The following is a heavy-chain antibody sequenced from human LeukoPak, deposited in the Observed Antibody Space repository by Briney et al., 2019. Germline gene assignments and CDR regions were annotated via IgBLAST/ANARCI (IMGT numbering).Heavy chain of an antibody. J-gene: IGHJ4*02. CDR2: ISGSGNVT. V-gene: IGHV3-23*01. Sequence: PGGPLKLSCVGSGFTFAKYAITWVREAPGKGLEWVSVISGSGNVTYYAESVKGRFTISRDNSKRTLYLQMDSLRADDTAIYYCAKDRAGANWGQGTLVLLSS. CDR1: GFTFAKYA. CDR3: AKDRAGAN.